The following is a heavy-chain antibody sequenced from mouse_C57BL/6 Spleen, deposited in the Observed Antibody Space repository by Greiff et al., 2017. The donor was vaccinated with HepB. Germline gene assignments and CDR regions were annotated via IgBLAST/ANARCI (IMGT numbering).Heavy chain of an antibody. CDR2: IYPRSGNT. V-gene: IGHV1-81*01. J-gene: IGHJ2*01. CDR3: ARRYYGSSYRYFDY. Sequence: VQLQQSGAELARPGASVKLSCKASGYTFTSYGISWVKQRTGQGLEWIGEIYPRSGNTYYNEKFKGKATLTADKSSSTAYMGLRSLTSEDSAVYFCARRYYGSSYRYFDYWGQGTTLTVSS. CDR1: GYTFTSYG. D-gene: IGHD1-1*01.